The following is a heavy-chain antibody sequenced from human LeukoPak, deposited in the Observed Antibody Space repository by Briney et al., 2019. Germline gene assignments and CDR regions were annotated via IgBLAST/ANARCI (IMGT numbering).Heavy chain of an antibody. Sequence: GGSLRLSCAASGFTVSTNYMNWDRQAPGKGLEWVSVIYGGGSTYYADSVKGRFTISRDNSKNTLYLQMNSLRAEDTATYYCARDRHRPDIWGQGTMVTVSS. CDR2: IYGGGST. D-gene: IGHD2-21*01. CDR1: GFTVSTNY. J-gene: IGHJ3*02. V-gene: IGHV3-53*01. CDR3: ARDRHRPDI.